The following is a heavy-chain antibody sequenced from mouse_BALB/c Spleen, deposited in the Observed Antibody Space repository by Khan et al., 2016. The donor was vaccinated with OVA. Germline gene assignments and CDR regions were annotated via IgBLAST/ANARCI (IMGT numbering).Heavy chain of an antibody. J-gene: IGHJ4*01. V-gene: IGHV1-4*02. Sequence: VQLQQSAAELARPGASVKMSCKASGYSFTTYTIHWVKQRPGQGLEWIGNINPSSGYIEYNQKFKDKTTLTADKSSSTAYMKLSSLTSEDSAVYYCASLRRRVDYWGQGTSVTVSS. CDR3: ASLRRRVDY. CDR1: GYSFTTYT. CDR2: INPSSGYI. D-gene: IGHD1-2*01.